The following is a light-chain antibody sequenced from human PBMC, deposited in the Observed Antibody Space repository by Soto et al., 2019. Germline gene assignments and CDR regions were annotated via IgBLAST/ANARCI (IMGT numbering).Light chain of an antibody. CDR3: SSYTRSSTVI. CDR2: EVS. CDR1: NSDVGDYNY. V-gene: IGLV2-14*01. J-gene: IGLJ2*01. Sequence: HSALTQPASVSGSPGQSITISCAGTNSDVGDYNYVSWYQHHPGKAPKLIIHEVSNRPSGVSNRFSGSKSGNTASLTISGLQTEDEADYYCSSYTRSSTVIFGGGTK.